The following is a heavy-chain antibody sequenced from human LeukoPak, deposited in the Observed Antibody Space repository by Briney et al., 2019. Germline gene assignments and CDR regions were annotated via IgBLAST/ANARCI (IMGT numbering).Heavy chain of an antibody. V-gene: IGHV3-13*01. Sequence: GGSLRLSCAASGFTFTNYGMHWVRQAIGKGLEWVSGIGTAGDTYYPGSVKGRFTISRENAKNSMYLQMNSLRAGDTAVYYCVRLSHYDSSGYYGYWGQGTLVTVSS. D-gene: IGHD3-22*01. CDR1: GFTFTNYG. CDR3: VRLSHYDSSGYYGY. J-gene: IGHJ4*02. CDR2: IGTAGDT.